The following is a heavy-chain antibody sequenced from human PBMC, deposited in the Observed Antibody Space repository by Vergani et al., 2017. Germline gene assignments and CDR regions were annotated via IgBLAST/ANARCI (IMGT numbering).Heavy chain of an antibody. CDR1: GGTFSSYA. V-gene: IGHV1-69*01. CDR2: IIPIFGTA. J-gene: IGHJ4*02. D-gene: IGHD3-10*01. Sequence: QVQLVQSGAEVKKPGSSVKVSCKASGGTFSSYAISWVRQAPGQGLEWMGGIIPIFGTANYAQKFQGRVTITADESTSTAYMELSSLRSEDTAVYYCAREFSGILWFGESYFDYWGQGTLVTVSS. CDR3: AREFSGILWFGESYFDY.